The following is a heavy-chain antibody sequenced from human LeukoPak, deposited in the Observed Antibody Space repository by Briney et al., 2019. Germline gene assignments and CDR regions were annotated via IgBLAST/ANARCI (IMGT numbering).Heavy chain of an antibody. J-gene: IGHJ4*02. V-gene: IGHV3-9*01. D-gene: IGHD6-19*01. CDR1: GFTFDDYA. CDR3: AKDQYSSGWYHFDY. CDR2: ISWNSGSI. Sequence: PGGSLRLSCAASGFTFDDYAMHWVRQAPGKGLEWVSGISWNSGSIGYADSVKGRFTISRDNAKNFLYLHMNSLRAEDTGLYYCAKDQYSSGWYHFDYWGQGILVTVSS.